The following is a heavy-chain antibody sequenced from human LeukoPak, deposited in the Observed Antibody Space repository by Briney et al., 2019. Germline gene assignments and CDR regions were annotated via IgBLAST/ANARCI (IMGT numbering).Heavy chain of an antibody. CDR2: ISPYNGNT. J-gene: IGHJ4*02. Sequence: ASVKVSCKASGYTFTSYGISWVRQAPGQGLEWMGWISPYNGNTIYAQKLQGRVTMTTDTSTSTAYMELRSLRSDDTAVYYCARGSPPRVYYDRSGYYSYYLDYWGQGTLVTVSS. CDR3: ARGSPPRVYYDRSGYYSYYLDY. V-gene: IGHV1-18*01. D-gene: IGHD3-22*01. CDR1: GYTFTSYG.